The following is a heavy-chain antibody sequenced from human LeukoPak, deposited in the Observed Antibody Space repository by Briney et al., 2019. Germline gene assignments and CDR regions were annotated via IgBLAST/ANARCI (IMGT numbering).Heavy chain of an antibody. J-gene: IGHJ4*02. Sequence: SQTLSHTCTVSGGSISSGGYYWSWIRQHPGKGLEWIGYIYYSGSTYYNPSLKSRVTISVDTSKNQFSLKLSSVTAADTAVYYCARGHYYDSSGYPYYFDYWGQGTLVTVSS. CDR1: GGSISSGGYY. D-gene: IGHD3-22*01. V-gene: IGHV4-31*03. CDR2: IYYSGST. CDR3: ARGHYYDSSGYPYYFDY.